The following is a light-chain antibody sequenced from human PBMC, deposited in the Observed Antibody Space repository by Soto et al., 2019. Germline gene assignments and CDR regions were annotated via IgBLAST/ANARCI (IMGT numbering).Light chain of an antibody. Sequence: DVQITQSPSTLSASIGDRVTITCRASQTISSWLAWYQQKPGKAPKLLIYKASTLKSGVPSRFSGSGSGTEFTLTITSLQPEDFATYYCQQLNSFPITFGQGTRLEIK. J-gene: IGKJ5*01. CDR3: QQLNSFPIT. V-gene: IGKV1-5*03. CDR1: QTISSW. CDR2: KAS.